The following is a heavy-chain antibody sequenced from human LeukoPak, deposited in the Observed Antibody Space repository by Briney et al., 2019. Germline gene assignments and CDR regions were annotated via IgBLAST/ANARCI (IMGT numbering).Heavy chain of an antibody. J-gene: IGHJ3*02. CDR3: ARVRGTIAWDDAFDI. Sequence: SGTLSLTCAVSGGSISSSNWWSWVRQPPGKGLEWIGSIYHGGNTYYTPSLKSRVTISVDTSKNQFSLKLSSVTATDTAVYYCARVRGTIAWDDAFDIWGRGTMVTVSS. V-gene: IGHV4-4*02. D-gene: IGHD3-16*01. CDR1: GGSISSSNW. CDR2: IYHGGNT.